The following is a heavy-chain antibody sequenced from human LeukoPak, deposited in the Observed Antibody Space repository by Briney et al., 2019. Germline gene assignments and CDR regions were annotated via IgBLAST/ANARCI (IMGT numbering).Heavy chain of an antibody. Sequence: ASVKVSCKASGYTFTSYHMYWVRQAPGQGLEWMGIINPSGGSTSYAQKFQGRVTMTRDMSTSTVYMELSSLRSEDTAVYYCASYLSGWPMKYWGQGTLVTVPS. CDR2: INPSGGST. J-gene: IGHJ4*02. D-gene: IGHD6-19*01. CDR3: ASYLSGWPMKY. CDR1: GYTFTSYH. V-gene: IGHV1-46*01.